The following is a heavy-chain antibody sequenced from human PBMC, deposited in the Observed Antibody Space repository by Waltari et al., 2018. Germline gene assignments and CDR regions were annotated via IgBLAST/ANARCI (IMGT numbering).Heavy chain of an antibody. D-gene: IGHD2-2*01. CDR3: ARPTCSSTSCYAFDY. CDR2: IYPGDSDT. Sequence: EVQLVQSGAEVKKPGESLKISCQGSGYSFTSYWIGWVRQMPGKGLEWMGIIYPGDSDTRYSPSFQGQVTISADKSISTAYLQWSSLKASDTAMYYCARPTCSSTSCYAFDYWGQGTLVTVSS. J-gene: IGHJ4*02. CDR1: GYSFTSYW. V-gene: IGHV5-51*03.